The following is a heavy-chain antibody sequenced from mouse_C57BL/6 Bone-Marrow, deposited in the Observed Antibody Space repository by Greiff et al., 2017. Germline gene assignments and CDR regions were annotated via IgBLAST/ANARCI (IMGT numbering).Heavy chain of an antibody. D-gene: IGHD4-1*01. CDR2: IRSKSNNYAT. Sequence: EVQLVESGGGLVQPRGSLKLSCAASGFSFNTYAMNWVRQDPGKGLEWVARIRSKSNNYATYYADSVKDRFTIARDYSESMLYLQMNNLISEDTAMDYCVRLYWSYAMDYWGQGTSVTVSS. V-gene: IGHV10-1*01. CDR1: GFSFNTYA. CDR3: VRLYWSYAMDY. J-gene: IGHJ4*01.